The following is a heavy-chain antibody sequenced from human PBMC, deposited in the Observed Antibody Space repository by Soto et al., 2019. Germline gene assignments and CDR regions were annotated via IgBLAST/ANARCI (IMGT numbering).Heavy chain of an antibody. CDR2: ISAYNGNT. Sequence: ASVKVSCKASGYPFTSYGISWVRQAPGQGLEWMGWISAYNGNTNYAQKLQGRVTMTTDTSTSTAYMELRSLRSDDTAVYYCARERTYYDFWSGYYEPSSLDYWGQGTLVTVSS. V-gene: IGHV1-18*01. J-gene: IGHJ4*02. CDR1: GYPFTSYG. CDR3: ARERTYYDFWSGYYEPSSLDY. D-gene: IGHD3-3*01.